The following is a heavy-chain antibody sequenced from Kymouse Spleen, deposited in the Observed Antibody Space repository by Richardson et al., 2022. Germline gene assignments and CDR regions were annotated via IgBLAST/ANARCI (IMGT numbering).Heavy chain of an antibody. V-gene: IGHV4-34*01. D-gene: IGHD3-9*01. CDR1: GGSFSGYY. CDR2: INHSGST. Sequence: QVQLQQWGAGLLKPSETLSLTCAVYGGSFSGYYWSWIRQPPGKGLEWIGEINHSGSTNYNPSLKSRVTISVDTSKNQFSLKLSSVTAADTAVYYCARGRGYDILTGYYLFDYWGQGTLVTVSS. J-gene: IGHJ4*02. CDR3: ARGRGYDILTGYYLFDY.